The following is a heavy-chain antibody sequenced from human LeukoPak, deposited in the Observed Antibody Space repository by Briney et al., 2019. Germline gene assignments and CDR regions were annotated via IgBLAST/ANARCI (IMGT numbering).Heavy chain of an antibody. J-gene: IGHJ4*02. V-gene: IGHV4-30-2*01. CDR1: GGSISSGGYS. D-gene: IGHD6-19*01. CDR2: IYHSGST. Sequence: SETLSLTCAVSGGSISSGGYSWSWIRQPPGKGLEWIGYIYHSGSTYYNPSLKSRVTISVDRSKNQFSLKLSSVTAADTAVYYCARGARNSSENFDYWGQGTLVTVSS. CDR3: ARGARNSSENFDY.